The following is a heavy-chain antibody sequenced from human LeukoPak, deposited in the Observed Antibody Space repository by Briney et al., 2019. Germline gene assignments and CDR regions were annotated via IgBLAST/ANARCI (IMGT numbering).Heavy chain of an antibody. D-gene: IGHD1-26*01. V-gene: IGHV4-38-2*02. CDR1: GYSSSSGYY. CDR2: ISHSGST. CDR3: ARVLLVGAILDDFDY. Sequence: PSETLSRTCTVSGYSSSSGYYWGWIRQPPGKGLEWIGSISHSGSTYYNPSLKSRVSISVDTSKNQFSLRLSSVTAADTAVYYCARVLLVGAILDDFDYWGQGTLVTVSS. J-gene: IGHJ4*02.